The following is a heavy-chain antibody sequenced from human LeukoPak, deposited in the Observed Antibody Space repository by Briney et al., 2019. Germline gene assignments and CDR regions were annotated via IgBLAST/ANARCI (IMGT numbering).Heavy chain of an antibody. J-gene: IGHJ4*02. CDR3: ARPLASGPDF. CDR2: ITYDGGKE. V-gene: IGHV3-30-3*01. D-gene: IGHD3-3*02. Sequence: GGSLRLSCAASGFTFSNYAMHWVRQAPGKGLEWVAVITYDGGKEYYADSVKGRFTISRDNAKNTLYPQMNSLRAEDTAMYYCARPLASGPDFWGQGTLVTVSS. CDR1: GFTFSNYA.